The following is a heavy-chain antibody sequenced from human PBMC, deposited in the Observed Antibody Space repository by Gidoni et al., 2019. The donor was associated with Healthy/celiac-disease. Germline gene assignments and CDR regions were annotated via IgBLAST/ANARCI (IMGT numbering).Heavy chain of an antibody. CDR2: ISWNSGSI. CDR3: AKDNWNDVFNVAFDI. CDR1: GFTFDDYA. J-gene: IGHJ3*02. Sequence: EVQLVESGGGLVQPGRSLRLSCAASGFTFDDYAMHWVRQAPGKGLEWVSGISWNSGSIGYADSVKGRFTISRDNAKNSLYLQMNSLRAEDTALYYCAKDNWNDVFNVAFDIWGQGAMVTVSS. D-gene: IGHD1-1*01. V-gene: IGHV3-9*01.